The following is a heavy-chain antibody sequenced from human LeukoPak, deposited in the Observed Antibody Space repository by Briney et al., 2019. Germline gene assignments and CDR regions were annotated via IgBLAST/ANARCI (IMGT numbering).Heavy chain of an antibody. Sequence: SETLSLTCTVSGGSSSSNYWSWIRQPPGKGLEWIGYIYYSGSTNYNPSLKSRVTISVDTSKNQFSLKLSSVTAADTAVYYCARDPHYYDSSGYYGYWGQGTLVTVSS. CDR3: ARDPHYYDSSGYYGY. CDR2: IYYSGST. J-gene: IGHJ4*02. V-gene: IGHV4-59*12. CDR1: GGSSSSNY. D-gene: IGHD3-22*01.